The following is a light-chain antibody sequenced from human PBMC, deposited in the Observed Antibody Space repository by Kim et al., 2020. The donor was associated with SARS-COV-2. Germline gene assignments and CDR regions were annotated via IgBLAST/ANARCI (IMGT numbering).Light chain of an antibody. CDR3: QSADSSGTVV. CDR2: KDS. J-gene: IGLJ2*01. Sequence: SPGQTARNTCSVDALPKQYAYWYQQKPGQSPVLVIYKDSERPSGIPERFSGSSSGTTVTLTISGVQAEDEADYYCQSADSSGTVVFGGGTQLTVL. V-gene: IGLV3-25*03. CDR1: ALPKQY.